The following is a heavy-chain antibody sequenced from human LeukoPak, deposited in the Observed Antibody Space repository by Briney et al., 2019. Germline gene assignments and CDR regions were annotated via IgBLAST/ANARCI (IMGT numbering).Heavy chain of an antibody. Sequence: KPGGSLRLSCAASGFTFSSYSMNWVRQAPGKGLEWVSSISSSSSYIYYADSVKGRFTISRDNAKNSLYLQMNSLRAEDTAVYYCARDQFGAETYYYGMDVWGQGTTVTVSS. CDR2: ISSSSSYI. D-gene: IGHD3-3*01. J-gene: IGHJ6*02. CDR1: GFTFSSYS. CDR3: ARDQFGAETYYYGMDV. V-gene: IGHV3-21*01.